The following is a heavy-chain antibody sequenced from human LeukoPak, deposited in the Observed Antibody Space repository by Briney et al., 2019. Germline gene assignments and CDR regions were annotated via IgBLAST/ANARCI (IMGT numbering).Heavy chain of an antibody. V-gene: IGHV4-34*01. CDR1: GGSFSGYY. CDR2: INHSGST. J-gene: IGHJ4*02. D-gene: IGHD3-10*01. Sequence: SETLSLTCAVYGGSFSGYYWSWIRQPPGKGLEWIGEINHSGSTNYNPSLKSRVTIPVDTSKNQFSLKLSSVTAADTAVYYCARRRPYYYGSGSYSPYFDYWGQGTLVTVSS. CDR3: ARRRPYYYGSGSYSPYFDY.